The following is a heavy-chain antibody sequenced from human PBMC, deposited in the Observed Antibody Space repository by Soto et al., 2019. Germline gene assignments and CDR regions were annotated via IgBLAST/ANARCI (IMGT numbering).Heavy chain of an antibody. D-gene: IGHD3-22*01. CDR3: AREPRYYDSSGYFKSESYYFDY. J-gene: IGHJ4*02. V-gene: IGHV3-30-3*01. CDR1: GFTFSSYA. CDR2: ISYDGSNK. Sequence: GVSLRLSCAASGFTFSSYAMHWVRQAPGKGLEWVAVISYDGSNKYYADSVKGRFTISRDNSKNTLYLQMNSLRAEDTAVYYCAREPRYYDSSGYFKSESYYFDYWGQGTLVTVSS.